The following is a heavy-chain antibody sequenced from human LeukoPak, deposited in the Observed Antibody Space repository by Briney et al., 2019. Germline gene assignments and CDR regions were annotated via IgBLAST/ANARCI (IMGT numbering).Heavy chain of an antibody. D-gene: IGHD3-16*01. V-gene: IGHV1-2*02. J-gene: IGHJ6*02. CDR1: GYTFTDYY. CDR3: ASGRRGGYGLDV. Sequence: ASVKVSCKASGYTFTDYYIHWVRQAPGQGLEWMGWINSNSGDTTYAQTFQGRVTMTRDTSISTFYMDLIGLRSDDTAVYYFASGRRGGYGLDVWDQGTTVTVSS. CDR2: INSNSGDT.